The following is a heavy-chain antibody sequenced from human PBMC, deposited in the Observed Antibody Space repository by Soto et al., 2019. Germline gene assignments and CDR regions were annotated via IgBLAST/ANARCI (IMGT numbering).Heavy chain of an antibody. Sequence: LSLTCTVSGGSISSSSHYWGWIRQPPGKGLEWIGSIYYTGITHYNPSLKSRATISIDTSKNQFSLNLNSVTATDTAVYYCARPARQDTVAGNYWGPGTMLTVYS. CDR3: ARPARQDTVAGNY. J-gene: IGHJ4*02. CDR1: GGSISSSSHY. V-gene: IGHV4-39*01. CDR2: IYYTGIT. D-gene: IGHD6-19*01.